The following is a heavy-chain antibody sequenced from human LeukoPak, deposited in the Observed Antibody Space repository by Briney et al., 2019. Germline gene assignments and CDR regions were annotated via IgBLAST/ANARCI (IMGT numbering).Heavy chain of an antibody. CDR1: GFTFSSYS. CDR2: ISSDSNYI. CDR3: ARDQVLRRMDV. V-gene: IGHV3-21*01. Sequence: PGGSLRLSCAASGFTFSSYSMNWVRQASGKGLEWVSSISSDSNYIYYADSVKGRFTISGDNAKNSLYLQMNSLRAEDTAVYYCARDQVLRRMDVWGKGTTVTVSS. D-gene: IGHD3-3*01. J-gene: IGHJ6*03.